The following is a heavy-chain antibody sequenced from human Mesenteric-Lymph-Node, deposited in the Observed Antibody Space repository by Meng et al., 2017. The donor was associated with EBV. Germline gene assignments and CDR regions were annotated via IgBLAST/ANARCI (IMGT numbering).Heavy chain of an antibody. Sequence: HQASAADLMHPSGTWSLPCTVSGYHFTGSRFYWVWYRQPPGRALEWFGKIYYSGTTYYNPSLRSRVTISVDTSKNQFSLQLSSVTAADTAVYYCARHGFYYYGSGSPHFDPWGQGTLVTVSS. CDR3: ARHGFYYYGSGSPHFDP. V-gene: IGHV4-39*01. D-gene: IGHD3-10*01. CDR2: IYYSGTT. J-gene: IGHJ5*02. CDR1: GYHFTGSRFY.